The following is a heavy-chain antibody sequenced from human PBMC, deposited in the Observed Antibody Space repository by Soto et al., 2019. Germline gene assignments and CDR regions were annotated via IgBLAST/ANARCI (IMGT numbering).Heavy chain of an antibody. CDR2: ISAYNGNT. Sequence: ASVRVSCKASGYTFTSYGISWVRQAPGQGLEWMGWISAYNGNTNYAQKLQGRFTISRDNSKNTLYLQMNSLRAEDTAVYYCARDHWFDPWGQGTLVTVSS. CDR3: ARDHWFDP. J-gene: IGHJ5*02. CDR1: GYTFTSYG. V-gene: IGHV1-18*01.